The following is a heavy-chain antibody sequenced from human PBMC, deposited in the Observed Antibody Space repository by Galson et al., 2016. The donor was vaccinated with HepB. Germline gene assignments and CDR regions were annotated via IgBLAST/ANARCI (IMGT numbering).Heavy chain of an antibody. J-gene: IGHJ4*02. CDR1: GFNFSDYY. D-gene: IGHD2-15*01. Sequence: SLRLSCAASGFNFSDYYMTWIRQAPGKGLEWVSYISSSSYTNYADSVKGRFTISRDNAKNSLYLQMNSLRAEDTAVYYCARDNTGSHGSGFDYWGQGTLVTVSS. CDR2: ISSSSYT. V-gene: IGHV3-11*06. CDR3: ARDNTGSHGSGFDY.